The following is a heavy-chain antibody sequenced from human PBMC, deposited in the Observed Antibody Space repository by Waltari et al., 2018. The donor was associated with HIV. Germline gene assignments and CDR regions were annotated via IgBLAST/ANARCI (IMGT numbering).Heavy chain of an antibody. J-gene: IGHJ4*02. CDR3: ARGGFYGSGSKVN. V-gene: IGHV3-7*04. CDR2: IKQDGSEK. Sequence: EVQLVESGGGLVQPGGSLRLSCAASGFTFSSYWMSWVRQAPGKGVGWVAKIKQDGSEKYYVDSVNGRFTISRDNAENSLYLQMNSLRAEDTAVYYCARGGFYGSGSKVNWGQGTLVTVSS. D-gene: IGHD3-10*01. CDR1: GFTFSSYW.